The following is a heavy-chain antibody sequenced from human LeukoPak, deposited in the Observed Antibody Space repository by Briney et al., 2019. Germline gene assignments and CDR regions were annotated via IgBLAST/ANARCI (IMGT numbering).Heavy chain of an antibody. V-gene: IGHV3-53*01. CDR2: IYSGGST. J-gene: IGHJ5*02. Sequence: PGGSLRLSFAASGFTVSSNYMSWVRQAPGKGLEWVSVIYSGGSTYYADSVKGRFTISRDNSENTLYLQMNSLRAEDTAVYYCANVIAHDYYDSSGYYFPWGQGTLVTVSS. CDR3: ANVIAHDYYDSSGYYFP. D-gene: IGHD3-22*01. CDR1: GFTVSSNY.